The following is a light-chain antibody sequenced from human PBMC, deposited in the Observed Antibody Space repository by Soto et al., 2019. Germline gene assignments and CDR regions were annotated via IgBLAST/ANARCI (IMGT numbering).Light chain of an antibody. CDR3: QQYNSYLIT. Sequence: DIQMTQSPSSLSASVGDRVTITCRGSQSISSSFLNWYQQRPGKAPKLLIYDASSLESGVPSRFSGSGSGTEFTLTISSLQPDDFATYYCQQYNSYLITFGQGTQLEIK. CDR1: QSISSS. CDR2: DAS. J-gene: IGKJ5*01. V-gene: IGKV1-5*01.